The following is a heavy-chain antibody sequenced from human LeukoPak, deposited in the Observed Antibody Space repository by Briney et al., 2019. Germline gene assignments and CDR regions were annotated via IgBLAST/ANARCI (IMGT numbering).Heavy chain of an antibody. CDR2: ISGSGGST. CDR1: GFSFSSYA. J-gene: IGHJ4*02. CDR3: AKATYASSWNLYFDY. V-gene: IGHV3-23*01. D-gene: IGHD6-13*01. Sequence: VGSLRLSCATSGFSFSSYAMSWVRQAPGKGLEWVSSISGSGGSTYYADSVKGRFTTSRDNSKNTLYVQMSSLRAEDTAVYYCAKATYASSWNLYFDYWGQGTLVTVSS.